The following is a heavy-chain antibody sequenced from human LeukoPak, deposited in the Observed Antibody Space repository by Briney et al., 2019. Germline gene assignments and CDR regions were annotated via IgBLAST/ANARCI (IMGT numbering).Heavy chain of an antibody. CDR1: GYSISSGYY. V-gene: IGHV4-38-2*02. CDR3: ARDLSYDFWRTSAFDI. CDR2: IYHSGST. J-gene: IGHJ3*02. Sequence: PSETLSLTCTVSGYSISSGYYWGWIRQPPGKGLEWIGSIYHSGSTYYNPSLKSRVTISVDTSKNQFSLKLSSVTAADTAVYYCARDLSYDFWRTSAFDIWGQGTMVTVSS. D-gene: IGHD3-3*01.